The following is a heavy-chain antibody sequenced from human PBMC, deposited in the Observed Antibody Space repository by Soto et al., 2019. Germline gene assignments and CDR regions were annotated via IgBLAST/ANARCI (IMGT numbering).Heavy chain of an antibody. V-gene: IGHV4-34*01. J-gene: IGHJ5*02. CDR2: VNPGGIT. Sequence: SETLSLTGAVYGGSLSGYYWTWIRQPPGKGLEWIGEVNPGGITNYSPSVKSRLTISLDTSKKQVSLEMTSVTAADTAVYYCGRVVIKMAIQSIVSWGPGTLVTVS. CDR3: GRVVIKMAIQSIVS. CDR1: GGSLSGYY. D-gene: IGHD2-15*01.